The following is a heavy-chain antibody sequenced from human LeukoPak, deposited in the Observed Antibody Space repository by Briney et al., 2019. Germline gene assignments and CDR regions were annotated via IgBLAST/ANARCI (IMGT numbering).Heavy chain of an antibody. CDR3: AKDLETYGSGSYDWFDP. D-gene: IGHD3-10*01. V-gene: IGHV3-23*01. CDR1: GFTFSSYA. J-gene: IGHJ5*02. Sequence: QTGGSLRLSCAASGFTFSSYAMSWVRQAPGKGLEWVSAISGSGGSTYYADSVKGRFTISRDNSKNTLYLQMNSLRAEDTAVYYCAKDLETYGSGSYDWFDPWGQGTLVTVSS. CDR2: ISGSGGST.